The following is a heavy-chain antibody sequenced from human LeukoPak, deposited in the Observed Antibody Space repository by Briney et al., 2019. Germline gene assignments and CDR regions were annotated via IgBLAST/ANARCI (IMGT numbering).Heavy chain of an antibody. Sequence: PGGSLRLSCAASGFTFSSYSMNWVRQAPGKGLEWVSSISSSSSYIYYADSVKGRFTISRDNAKNSLYLQMNSLRAEDTAVYYCARGVDYCGNLNWFDPWGQGTLVTVSS. CDR1: GFTFSSYS. CDR2: ISSSSSYI. CDR3: ARGVDYCGNLNWFDP. D-gene: IGHD4-23*01. V-gene: IGHV3-21*01. J-gene: IGHJ5*02.